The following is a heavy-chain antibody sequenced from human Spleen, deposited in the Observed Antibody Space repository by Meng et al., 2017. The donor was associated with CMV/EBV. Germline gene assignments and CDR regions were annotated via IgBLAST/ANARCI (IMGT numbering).Heavy chain of an antibody. Sequence: FSSYSMNWVRQAPGKGLEWVSSISSSSSYIYYADSVKGRFTISRDNAKNSLYLQMNSLRAEDTAVYYCARDNYDLWSGHPNDNWFDPWGQGTLVTVSS. CDR1: FSSYS. CDR2: ISSSSSYI. V-gene: IGHV3-21*01. D-gene: IGHD3-3*01. J-gene: IGHJ5*02. CDR3: ARDNYDLWSGHPNDNWFDP.